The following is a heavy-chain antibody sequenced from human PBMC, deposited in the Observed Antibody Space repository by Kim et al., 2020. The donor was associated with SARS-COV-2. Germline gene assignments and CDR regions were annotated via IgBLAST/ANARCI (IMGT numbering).Heavy chain of an antibody. Sequence: GGSLRLSCVVSGLTFSDHYMDWVRQAPGKGLEWLGRIRTKGQSYSTEYAASVKGRFTISRDDSKNSLYLQMHSLKTGATAVYSCGDLGAGYWGQGSLVT. J-gene: IGHJ4*02. CDR2: IRTKGQSYST. V-gene: IGHV3-72*01. D-gene: IGHD3-16*01. CDR1: GLTFSDHY. CDR3: GDLGAGY.